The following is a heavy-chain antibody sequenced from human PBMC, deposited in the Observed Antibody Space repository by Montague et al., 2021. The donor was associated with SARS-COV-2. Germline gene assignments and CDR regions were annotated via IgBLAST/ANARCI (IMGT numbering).Heavy chain of an antibody. CDR2: ISWNSGSI. Sequence: SLRLSCAASGFTFDDYAMHWVRQAPGKGLEWVSGISWNSGSIGYXDSVKGRFTISRDNAKNSLYLQMNSLRAEDTAVCYCAAEMATISAPLDYWGQGTLVTVSS. CDR3: AAEMATISAPLDY. V-gene: IGHV3-9*01. D-gene: IGHD5-24*01. J-gene: IGHJ4*02. CDR1: GFTFDDYA.